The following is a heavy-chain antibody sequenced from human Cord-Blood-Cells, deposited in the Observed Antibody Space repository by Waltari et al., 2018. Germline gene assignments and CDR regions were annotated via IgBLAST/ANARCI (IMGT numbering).Heavy chain of an antibody. CDR2: INSDGSST. J-gene: IGHJ6*02. V-gene: IGHV3-74*01. D-gene: IGHD2-2*01. Sequence: EVQLVESGGGLVQPGGFLRLSCAASGFTFSSYWMHWARPAPGKGLVWVSRINSDGSSTSYADSVKGRFTISRDNAKNTLYLQMNSLRAEDTAVYYCARGPIVVVPAAIRQYYYYGMDVWGQGTTVTVSS. CDR3: ARGPIVVVPAAIRQYYYYGMDV. CDR1: GFTFSSYW.